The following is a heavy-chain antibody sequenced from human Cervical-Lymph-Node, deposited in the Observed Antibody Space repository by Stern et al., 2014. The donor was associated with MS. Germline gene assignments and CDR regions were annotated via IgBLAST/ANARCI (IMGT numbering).Heavy chain of an antibody. J-gene: IGHJ4*02. V-gene: IGHV3-23*04. CDR1: GFTFSGYA. Sequence: EVQLVESGGGLVQPGGSLRLSCAASGFTFSGYAMSWVRQAPGKGLEWVSVISGSGGSKYYADSVKGRFTISRYNSKNTVFLQMNSLRAEDTAVYYCAKSPAAGTPKAPFDYWGQGTLVTVSS. D-gene: IGHD6-13*01. CDR3: AKSPAAGTPKAPFDY. CDR2: ISGSGGSK.